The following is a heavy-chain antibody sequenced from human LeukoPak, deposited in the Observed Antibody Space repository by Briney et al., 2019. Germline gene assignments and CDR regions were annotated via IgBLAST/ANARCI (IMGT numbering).Heavy chain of an antibody. CDR1: GYSFTSYW. Sequence: GESLKISCKGSGYSFTSYWIGWVRQMPGKGLEWMGIIYPGDSDTRYSPSFQGQVTISADKSISTAYLQWSSLKASDTAMYYCARLHFDCSGGSCYSDYFDYWGQGTLVTVSS. CDR2: IYPGDSDT. J-gene: IGHJ4*02. V-gene: IGHV5-51*01. CDR3: ARLHFDCSGGSCYSDYFDY. D-gene: IGHD2-15*01.